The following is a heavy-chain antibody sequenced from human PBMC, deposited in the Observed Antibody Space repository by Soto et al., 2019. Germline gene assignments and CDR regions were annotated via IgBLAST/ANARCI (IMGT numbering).Heavy chain of an antibody. D-gene: IGHD3-10*01. CDR3: ARARITLVREIIKYNMDI. CDR1: GGSIGSYY. CDR2: IYESGST. Sequence: SETLSLTCTVSGGSIGSYYWSWIRQPPGKGLEWIGYIYESGSTNSNPSLQSRVTISVDTSKNRFYLNLSPVTAADTATYYCARARITLVREIIKYNMDIWGQGTTVTVSS. J-gene: IGHJ6*02. V-gene: IGHV4-59*01.